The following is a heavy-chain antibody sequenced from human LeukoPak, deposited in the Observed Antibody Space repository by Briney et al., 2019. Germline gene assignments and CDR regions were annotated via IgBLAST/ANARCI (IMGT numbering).Heavy chain of an antibody. V-gene: IGHV3-30*02. CDR1: GFTFSNYG. D-gene: IGHD3-16*01. Sequence: PGGSLRLSCAASGFTFSNYGMHWVRQAPGKGLEWVAFIRYDGSNKYYADSVKGRFTISRDNARNSLSLQMSNLRVEDTAVYYCVRDLWARGETTAIGPFDPWGQGTLVIVSS. CDR3: VRDLWARGETTAIGPFDP. J-gene: IGHJ5*02. CDR2: IRYDGSNK.